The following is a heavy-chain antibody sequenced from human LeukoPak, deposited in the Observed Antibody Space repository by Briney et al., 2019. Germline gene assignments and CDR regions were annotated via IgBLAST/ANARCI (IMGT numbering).Heavy chain of an antibody. CDR2: ISSSSSYI. CDR1: GFTFSSHS. J-gene: IGHJ4*02. V-gene: IGHV3-21*01. D-gene: IGHD5-12*01. Sequence: GGSLRLSCAASGFTFSSHSMNWVRQAPGKGLEWVSSISSSSSYIYYADSVKGRFTISRDNAKNSLYLQMNSLRAEDTAVYYCAREAPGYSGYGMGYWGQGTLVTVSS. CDR3: AREAPGYSGYGMGY.